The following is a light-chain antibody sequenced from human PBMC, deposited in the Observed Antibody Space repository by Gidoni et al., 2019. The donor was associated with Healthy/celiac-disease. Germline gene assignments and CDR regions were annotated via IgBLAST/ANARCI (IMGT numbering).Light chain of an antibody. CDR1: QSVSSSY. Sequence: EIVLTQSPGTLSLSPGERATLSSRASQSVSSSYLAWYQQKPGQAPRLLIYGASSRATGIPDRFSGSGSGTDFTLTISRLEPEDFAVYYCQQYGSSPLFTFGPXTKVDIK. CDR2: GAS. CDR3: QQYGSSPLFT. V-gene: IGKV3-20*01. J-gene: IGKJ3*01.